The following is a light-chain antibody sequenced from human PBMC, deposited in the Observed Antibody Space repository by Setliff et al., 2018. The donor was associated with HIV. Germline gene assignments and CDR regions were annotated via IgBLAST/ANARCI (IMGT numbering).Light chain of an antibody. CDR2: EVI. CDR3: SSFTSSGTYV. CDR1: SSDVGGYNY. Sequence: QSALTQPASVSGSPGQSITISCTGASSDVGGYNYVSWYQQHPGKAPKLMIYEVINRPSGVSNRFSASKSGNTASLTISGLQAEDEDDYYCSSFTSSGTYVFGTGTKVTVL. V-gene: IGLV2-14*01. J-gene: IGLJ1*01.